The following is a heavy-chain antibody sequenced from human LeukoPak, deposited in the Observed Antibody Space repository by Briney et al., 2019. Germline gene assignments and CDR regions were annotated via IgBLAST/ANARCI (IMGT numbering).Heavy chain of an antibody. CDR1: GFTFSSYG. CDR3: ARGRSTRLSLFDY. CDR2: ISYDGSNK. D-gene: IGHD4/OR15-4a*01. Sequence: GGSLRLSCAPSGFTFSSYGMHWVRQAPGKGLEWVSLISYDGSNKYYADSVKGRFTISRDNSKSTLYLQMNSLRAEDTAVYYCARGRSTRLSLFDYWGQGTLVTVSS. J-gene: IGHJ4*02. V-gene: IGHV3-30*03.